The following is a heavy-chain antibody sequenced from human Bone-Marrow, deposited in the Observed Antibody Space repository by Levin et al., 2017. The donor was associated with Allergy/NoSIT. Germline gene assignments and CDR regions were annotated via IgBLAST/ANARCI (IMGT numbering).Heavy chain of an antibody. V-gene: IGHV5-51*01. CDR2: IYPGDSDT. Sequence: PGGSLRLSCKGSGYSFTSYWIGWVRQMPGKGLEWMGIIYPGDSDTRYSPSFQGQVTISADKSISTAYLQWSSLKASDTAMYYCARHPYGTVTPTNAPDYWGQGTLVTVSS. CDR1: GYSFTSYW. D-gene: IGHD4-17*01. J-gene: IGHJ4*02. CDR3: ARHPYGTVTPTNAPDY.